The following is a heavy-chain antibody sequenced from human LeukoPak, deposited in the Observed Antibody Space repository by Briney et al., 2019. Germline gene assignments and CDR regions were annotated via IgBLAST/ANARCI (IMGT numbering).Heavy chain of an antibody. CDR3: ARAGGENHVYINWFDP. D-gene: IGHD3-16*01. CDR1: GYTFTGYY. V-gene: IGHV1-2*02. J-gene: IGHJ5*02. Sequence: GASVKVSCKASGYTFTGYYMHWVRQAPGQGLEWMGWINPNSGGTNFAQKFQGRVTLTRDTSISTAYMELSGLRSDDTAVYYCARAGGENHVYINWFDPWGQGTLVTVSS. CDR2: INPNSGGT.